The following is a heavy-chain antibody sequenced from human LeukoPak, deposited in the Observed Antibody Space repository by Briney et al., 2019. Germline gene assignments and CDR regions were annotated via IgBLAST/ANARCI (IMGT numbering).Heavy chain of an antibody. D-gene: IGHD3-3*01. CDR1: GFTFSSYS. CDR2: VSSSGTTT. CDR3: ARELERLFRS. Sequence: GGSLRLSCAASGFTFSSYSVIWARQAPGKGLEWVSYVSSSGTTTYYAASETGRFTISRDNGKNLVSLQMNSLRAEDTALYYCARELERLFRSWGQGTLVTGSS. V-gene: IGHV3-48*01. J-gene: IGHJ4*02.